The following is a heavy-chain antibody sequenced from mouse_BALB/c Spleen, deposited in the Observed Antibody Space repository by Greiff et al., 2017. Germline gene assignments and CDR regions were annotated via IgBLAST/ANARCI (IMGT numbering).Heavy chain of an antibody. D-gene: IGHD2-1*01. CDR3: ARWKLPHYYAMDY. Sequence: EVKLLESGPGLVKPSQSLSLTCTVTGYSITSDYAWNWIRQFPGNKLEWMGYISYSGSTSYNPSLKSRISITRDTSKNQFFLQLNSVTTEDTATYYCARWKLPHYYAMDYWGQGTSVTVSS. CDR1: GYSITSDYA. CDR2: ISYSGST. J-gene: IGHJ4*01. V-gene: IGHV3-2*02.